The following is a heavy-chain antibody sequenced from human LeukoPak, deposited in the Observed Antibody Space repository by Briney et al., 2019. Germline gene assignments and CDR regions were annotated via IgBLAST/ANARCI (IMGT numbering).Heavy chain of an antibody. Sequence: GGSLRLSCAASGFTFDDYAMHWVRQAPGKGLEWVSAISGSGGSTYYADSVKGRFTISRDNSKNTLYLQMNSLRAEDTAVYYCATEFRQWELLPYFDYWGQGTLVTVSS. CDR2: ISGSGGST. J-gene: IGHJ4*02. CDR3: ATEFRQWELLPYFDY. CDR1: GFTFDDYA. D-gene: IGHD1-26*01. V-gene: IGHV3-23*01.